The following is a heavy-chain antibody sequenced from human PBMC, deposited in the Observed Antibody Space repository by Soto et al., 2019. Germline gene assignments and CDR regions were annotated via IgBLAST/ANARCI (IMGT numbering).Heavy chain of an antibody. CDR1: GGSISSYY. J-gene: IGHJ6*02. V-gene: IGHV4-4*07. D-gene: IGHD4-17*01. CDR3: ARTQLDYGDYYYYGMDV. Sequence: QVQLQESGPGLVKPSETLSLTCTVSGGSISSYYWSWIRQPAGKGLEWIGCIYTSGSTNYNPSLKSRVTMSVDTSKNQFSLKLSSVTAADTAVYYCARTQLDYGDYYYYGMDVWGQGTTVTVSS. CDR2: IYTSGST.